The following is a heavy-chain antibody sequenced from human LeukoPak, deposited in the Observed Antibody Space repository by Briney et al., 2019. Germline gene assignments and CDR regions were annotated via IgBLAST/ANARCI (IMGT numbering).Heavy chain of an antibody. V-gene: IGHV3-21*01. Sequence: PGGSLRLSCAASGFTFSAFSMNWVRQAPGKGLERVSSISSSSSYIYYADSVKGRFTISRDNAKNSLYLQMNSLRAEDTAVYYCARDADTAMVGYYYYYMDVWGKGTTVTVSS. CDR2: ISSSSSYI. J-gene: IGHJ6*03. CDR3: ARDADTAMVGYYYYYMDV. CDR1: GFTFSAFS. D-gene: IGHD5-18*01.